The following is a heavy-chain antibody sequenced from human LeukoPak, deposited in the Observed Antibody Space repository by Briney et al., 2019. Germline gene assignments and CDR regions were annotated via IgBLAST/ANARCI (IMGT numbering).Heavy chain of an antibody. J-gene: IGHJ4*02. D-gene: IGHD7-27*01. CDR2: IDPRDSET. V-gene: IGHV5-51*01. CDR1: GYSFTSYW. CDR3: ARQTSMGRSGDY. Sequence: GESLKISCKASGYSFTSYWIGRARQMPGKGLEWMAIIDPRDSETRYTTAFQGQVTISADKSLSIAYLQWSRLKASDPAMYYCARQTSMGRSGDYWGQGTLVTVSS.